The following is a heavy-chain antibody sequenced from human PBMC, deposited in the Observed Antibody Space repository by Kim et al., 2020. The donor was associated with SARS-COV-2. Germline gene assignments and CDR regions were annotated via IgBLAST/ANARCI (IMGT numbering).Heavy chain of an antibody. Sequence: ADSVKGRFTISRDNAKNSLYLQMNSLRAEDTALYYCAKDKQQWLIGWFDPWGQGTLVTVSS. D-gene: IGHD6-19*01. J-gene: IGHJ5*02. V-gene: IGHV3-9*01. CDR3: AKDKQQWLIGWFDP.